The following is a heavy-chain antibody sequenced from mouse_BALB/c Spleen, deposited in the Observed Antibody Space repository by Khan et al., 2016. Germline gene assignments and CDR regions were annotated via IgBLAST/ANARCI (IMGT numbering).Heavy chain of an antibody. D-gene: IGHD1-1*02. V-gene: IGHV6-6*02. J-gene: IGHJ4*01. CDR2: IRLKSNNYAT. Sequence: EVKLEESGGGLVQPGGSMKLSCVASGFTFSNYWMNWVRQSPEKGLEWVAEIRLKSNNYATHYAESVKGRFTISRDDSKSSVYLQMNNLRAEDTGIYYCTKLDYAYAMDYWGQGTSVTVSS. CDR1: GFTFSNYW. CDR3: TKLDYAYAMDY.